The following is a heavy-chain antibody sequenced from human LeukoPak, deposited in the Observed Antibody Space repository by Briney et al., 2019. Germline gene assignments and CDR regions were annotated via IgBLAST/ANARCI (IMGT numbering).Heavy chain of an antibody. Sequence: ASVKVSCKASGYTFTSYYMHWVRQAPGQGLEWMGIINPSGGSTSYAQKFQGRVTMTRDTSTSTVYMELSSLKTEDTAVYYCTTDLGRSRIAPRFYYWGQGTLVTVSS. D-gene: IGHD6-6*01. CDR3: TTDLGRSRIAPRFYY. CDR1: GYTFTSYY. CDR2: INPSGGST. V-gene: IGHV1-46*01. J-gene: IGHJ4*02.